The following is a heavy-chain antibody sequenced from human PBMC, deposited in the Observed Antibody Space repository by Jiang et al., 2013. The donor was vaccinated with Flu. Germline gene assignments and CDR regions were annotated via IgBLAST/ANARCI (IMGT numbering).Heavy chain of an antibody. Sequence: VQLLESGGGLVQPGGSLRLSCAASGFTFNNYAMSWVRQAPGKGLEWVSIISGSDGGTYYADSVKGRFTISRDNSKNTLYLQMYSLRAEDTAVYYCAKIQSYSSGPFDYWARNPGRPSP. CDR1: GFTFNNYA. CDR2: ISGSDGGT. D-gene: IGHD6-19*01. CDR3: AKIQSYSSGPFDY. V-gene: IGHV3-23*01. J-gene: IGHJ4*01.